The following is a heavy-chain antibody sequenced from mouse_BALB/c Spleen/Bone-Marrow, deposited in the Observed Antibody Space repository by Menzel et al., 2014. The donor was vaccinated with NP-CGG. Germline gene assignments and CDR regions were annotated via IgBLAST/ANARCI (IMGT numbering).Heavy chain of an antibody. CDR1: GFTFSTYG. D-gene: IGHD4-1*01. CDR2: ISSGGGYT. CDR3: TRQGIWDHYAMVC. Sequence: ESKLVESGGDLVKPGGSLKLSCAASGFTFSTYGMSWVRQTPDKRLEWVATISSGGGYTYYPDSVKGRFTISRDNAKNTLYLQMSSLKSEDTAMYYCTRQGIWDHYAMVCWGQGTTVTASS. V-gene: IGHV5-6*01. J-gene: IGHJ4*01.